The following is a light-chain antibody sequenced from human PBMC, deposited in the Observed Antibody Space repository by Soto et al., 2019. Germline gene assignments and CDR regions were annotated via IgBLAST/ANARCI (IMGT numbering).Light chain of an antibody. CDR1: QNINSN. CDR2: GAS. J-gene: IGKJ4*01. CDR3: HQYNNWLLT. V-gene: IGKV3-15*01. Sequence: IVMTQSPATLSVSPGERVTLSCRASQNINSNLAWYQHKPGQAPRLLIYGASARATGIPGRFSGSGSGTEFTLTITSLQSEDFAVYYCHQYNNWLLTFGGGTKVEIK.